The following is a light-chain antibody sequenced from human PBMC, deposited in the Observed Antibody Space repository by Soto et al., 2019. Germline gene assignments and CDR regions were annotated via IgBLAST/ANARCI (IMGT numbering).Light chain of an antibody. CDR2: DNN. CDR1: SCNIGINA. V-gene: IGLV1-44*01. Sequence: QSVLTQPPSASGTPGQRVTISCSGSSCNIGINAVNWYQQLPGTAPKLLMYDNNQRPSGVPDRVSGSKSGTSASLAISGLQSDDEADYYCASWDDSLNGLLFGTGTKLTVL. CDR3: ASWDDSLNGLL. J-gene: IGLJ1*01.